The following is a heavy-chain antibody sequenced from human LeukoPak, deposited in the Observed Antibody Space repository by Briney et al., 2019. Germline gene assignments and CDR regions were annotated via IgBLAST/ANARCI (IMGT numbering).Heavy chain of an antibody. V-gene: IGHV3-74*01. CDR1: GFSFSVYW. D-gene: IGHD2-15*01. J-gene: IGHJ4*02. CDR3: AKEDTGYIVVVVAATNY. CDR2: IKTDGSIT. Sequence: GGSLRLSCAASGFSFSVYWMHWVRQAPGKGPVWVSRIKTDGSITDYADFVKGRFTISRDNAKNTLYLQMNSLRAEDTAVYYCAKEDTGYIVVVVAATNYWGQGTLVTVSS.